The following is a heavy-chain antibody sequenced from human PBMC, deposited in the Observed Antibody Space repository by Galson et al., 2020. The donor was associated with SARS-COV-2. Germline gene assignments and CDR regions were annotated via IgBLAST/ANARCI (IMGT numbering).Heavy chain of an antibody. CDR1: GDSLPPAAGD. V-gene: IGHV2-5*02. J-gene: IGHJ4*02. CDR3: ARTQYYGISGYVNY. Sequence: SGPTKVTSTQTLTLTSTFSGDSLPPAAGDVGWVRQITGTALECPALIHLDDDKRYSPSLKNRVTITQHTPKSQVVLTMTNMDPRDTATYFCARTQYYGISGYVNYGGQGSLVTVSS. D-gene: IGHD3-16*01. CDR2: IHLDDDK.